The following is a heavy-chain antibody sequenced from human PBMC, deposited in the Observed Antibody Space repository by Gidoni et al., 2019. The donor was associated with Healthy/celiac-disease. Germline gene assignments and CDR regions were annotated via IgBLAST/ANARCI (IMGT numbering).Heavy chain of an antibody. Sequence: QITLKESGPTLVKLTQTLPLTCTFSGFSLSTSGVGVGWIRQPPGKALEGLALIYWEDDKRYSPPLKSRLTITKDTSKNQVVLTMTNMDPVDTATYCCAHRGEWELLPDYVDYWGQGTLVTVSS. CDR2: IYWEDDK. J-gene: IGHJ4*02. CDR3: AHRGEWELLPDYVDY. D-gene: IGHD1-26*01. V-gene: IGHV2-5*02. CDR1: GFSLSTSGVG.